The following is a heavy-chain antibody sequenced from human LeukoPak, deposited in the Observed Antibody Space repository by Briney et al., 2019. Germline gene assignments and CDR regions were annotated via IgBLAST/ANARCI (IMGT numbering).Heavy chain of an antibody. J-gene: IGHJ4*02. D-gene: IGHD4-17*01. CDR3: ARAGYGDTIFLFDY. Sequence: ASVKVSCKASGYTFTSYGISWVRQAPGQGLEWMGCISAYNGNTNYAQKLQGRVTMTTDTSTSTAYMELRSLRSDDTAVYYCARAGYGDTIFLFDYWGQGTLVTVSS. V-gene: IGHV1-18*01. CDR2: ISAYNGNT. CDR1: GYTFTSYG.